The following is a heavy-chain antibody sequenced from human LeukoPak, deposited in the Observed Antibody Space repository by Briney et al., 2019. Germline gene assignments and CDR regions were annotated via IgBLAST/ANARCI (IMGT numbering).Heavy chain of an antibody. CDR1: GGSINNYY. CDR2: IYTRGST. Sequence: SETLSLTCTVSGGSINNYYWSWIRQPAGQGLEWIGRIYTRGSTNYNPSLKSRVTMSVDTSKNQFSLKLSSVTAADTAVYYCARGRYCSADICSGGDTFDIWGQGTMVSVSS. CDR3: ARGRYCSADICSGGDTFDI. J-gene: IGHJ3*02. V-gene: IGHV4-4*07. D-gene: IGHD2-15*01.